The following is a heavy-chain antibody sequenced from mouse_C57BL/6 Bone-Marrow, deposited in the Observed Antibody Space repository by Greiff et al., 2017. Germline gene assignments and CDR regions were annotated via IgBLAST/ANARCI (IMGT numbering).Heavy chain of an antibody. J-gene: IGHJ2*01. V-gene: IGHV3-6*01. CDR1: GYSITSGYY. Sequence: VQLKESGPGLVKPSQSLSLTCSVTGYSITSGYYWNWIRQFPGNKLEWMGYISYDGSNNYNPSLKNRISITRDTSKNQFFLKLNSVTTEDTATYYCARVLRSYFDYWGQGTTLTVSS. D-gene: IGHD1-1*01. CDR2: ISYDGSN. CDR3: ARVLRSYFDY.